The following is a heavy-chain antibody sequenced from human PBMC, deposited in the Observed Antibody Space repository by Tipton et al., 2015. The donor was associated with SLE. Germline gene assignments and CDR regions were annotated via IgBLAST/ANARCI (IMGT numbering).Heavy chain of an antibody. V-gene: IGHV3-9*01. CDR1: GFTFDDYA. CDR2: ISWNSGII. Sequence: SLRLSCAASGFTFDDYAMHWVRQAPGKGLEWVSGISWNSGIIGYADSVKGRFTISRDNAKNSLYLQMNSLRAEDTALYYCAGGDYHDSSGYYYDYWGQGTLVTVSS. J-gene: IGHJ4*02. D-gene: IGHD3-22*01. CDR3: AGGDYHDSSGYYYDY.